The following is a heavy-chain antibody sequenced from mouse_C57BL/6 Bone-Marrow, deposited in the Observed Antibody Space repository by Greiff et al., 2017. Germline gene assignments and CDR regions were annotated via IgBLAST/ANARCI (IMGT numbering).Heavy chain of an antibody. CDR3: ASTGTFAY. CDR2: IYPGSGNT. Sequence: QVQLQQSGPELVKPGASVKISCKASGYSFTSYYIHWVKQRPRQGLEWIGWIYPGSGNTKYNEKFKGKATLTAEQYSSTAYMQLSSLTSDDSAVYYCASTGTFAYWGQGTLVTVSA. J-gene: IGHJ3*01. V-gene: IGHV1-66*01. D-gene: IGHD4-1*02. CDR1: GYSFTSYY.